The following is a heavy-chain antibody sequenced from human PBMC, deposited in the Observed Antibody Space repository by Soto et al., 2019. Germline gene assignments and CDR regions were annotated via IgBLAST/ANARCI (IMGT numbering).Heavy chain of an antibody. D-gene: IGHD3-10*01. V-gene: IGHV3-13*01. CDR3: ATSMVRGVLLDY. Sequence: GGSLRLSCAASGFTFSSYDMHWVRQATGKGLEWVSAIGTAGDTYYPGSVKGRFTISRENAKNSLYLQMNSLRAEDTAVYYCATSMVRGVLLDYWGQGTLVTVSS. CDR2: IGTAGDT. J-gene: IGHJ4*02. CDR1: GFTFSSYD.